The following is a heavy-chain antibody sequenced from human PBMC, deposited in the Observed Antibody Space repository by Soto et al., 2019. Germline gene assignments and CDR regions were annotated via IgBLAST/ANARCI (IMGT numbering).Heavy chain of an antibody. CDR1: GFTFSSYG. Sequence: GGSLRLSCAASGFTFSSYGMHWVRQAPGKGLEWVAVISYDGSNKYYADSVKGRFTISRDNSKNTLYLQMNSLRAEDTAVYYCAKEVITGTRRPRFFFDYWGQGTLVTVSS. D-gene: IGHD1-7*01. CDR2: ISYDGSNK. V-gene: IGHV3-30*18. CDR3: AKEVITGTRRPRFFFDY. J-gene: IGHJ4*02.